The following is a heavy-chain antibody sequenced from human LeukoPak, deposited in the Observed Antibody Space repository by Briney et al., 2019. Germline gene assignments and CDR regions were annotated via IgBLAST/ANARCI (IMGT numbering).Heavy chain of an antibody. CDR1: GGSFSGYY. CDR2: IHHSGST. Sequence: PSETQSLTCAVYGGSFSGYYWTWIRQPPGKGLEWIGEIHHSGSTKYNPSLKSRVTISVDKSKNQFSLKLSSVTAADTAVYYCARSKRRQYYYESSGYDYWGQGNLVTVSS. J-gene: IGHJ4*02. D-gene: IGHD3-22*01. CDR3: ARSKRRQYYYESSGYDY. V-gene: IGHV4-34*01.